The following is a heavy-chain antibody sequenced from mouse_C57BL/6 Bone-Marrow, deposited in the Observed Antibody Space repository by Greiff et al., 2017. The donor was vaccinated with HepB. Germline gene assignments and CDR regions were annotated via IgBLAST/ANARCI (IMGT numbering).Heavy chain of an antibody. CDR2: IYPRSGNT. CDR1: GYTFTSYG. CDR3: APWFAY. J-gene: IGHJ3*01. Sequence: VNVVESGAELARPGASVKLSCKASGYTFTSYGISWVKQRTGQGLEWIGEIYPRSGNTYYNEKFKGKATLTADKSSSTAYMELRSLTSEDSAVYFCAPWFAYWGQGTLVTVSA. V-gene: IGHV1-81*01.